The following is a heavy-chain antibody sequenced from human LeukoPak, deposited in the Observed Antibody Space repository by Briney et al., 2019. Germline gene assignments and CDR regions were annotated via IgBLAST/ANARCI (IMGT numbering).Heavy chain of an antibody. Sequence: PGGSLRLSCAASGFTFSSYGMHWVRQAPGKGLEWVAVIWYDGSNKYYADSVKGRFTISRDNSKNTRYLQMNSLRAEDTAVYYCAREGIQLLFDYWGQGTLVTVSS. CDR1: GFTFSSYG. CDR3: AREGIQLLFDY. J-gene: IGHJ4*02. CDR2: IWYDGSNK. D-gene: IGHD5-18*01. V-gene: IGHV3-33*01.